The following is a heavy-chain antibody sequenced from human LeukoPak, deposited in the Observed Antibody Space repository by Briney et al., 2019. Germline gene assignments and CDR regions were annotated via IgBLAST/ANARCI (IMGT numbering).Heavy chain of an antibody. CDR1: GYTFTSYG. V-gene: IGHV1-18*01. J-gene: IGHJ4*02. Sequence: ASVKVSCKASGYTFTSYGISWVRQAPGQGLEWMGWISTYNANTNYAQKLQGRVTLTTDTSTSAAYMELRSLRSDDTAVYYCARARRYCRGGSCPPLIDYWGQGTLVTVSS. CDR2: ISTYNANT. CDR3: ARARRYCRGGSCPPLIDY. D-gene: IGHD2-15*01.